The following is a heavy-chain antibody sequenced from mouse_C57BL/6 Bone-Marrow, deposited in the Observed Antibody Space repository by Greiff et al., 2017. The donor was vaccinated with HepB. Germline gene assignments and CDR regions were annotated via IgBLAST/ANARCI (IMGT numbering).Heavy chain of an antibody. CDR3: ARDRGYYSNYDAMDY. CDR2: ISDGGSYT. V-gene: IGHV5-4*01. Sequence: EVQRVESGGGLVKPGGSLKLSCAASGFTFSSYAMSWVRQTPEKRLEWVATISDGGSYTYYADNVKGRFTISRDNAKNNLYLQMSHLKSEDTAMYYCARDRGYYSNYDAMDYWGQGTSVTVSS. CDR1: GFTFSSYA. D-gene: IGHD2-5*01. J-gene: IGHJ4*01.